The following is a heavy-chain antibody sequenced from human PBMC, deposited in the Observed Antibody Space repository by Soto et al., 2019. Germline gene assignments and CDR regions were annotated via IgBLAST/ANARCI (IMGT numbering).Heavy chain of an antibody. CDR2: IIPIFGTP. J-gene: IGHJ4*02. Sequence: SVKVSCKASEGTFKNYAISWIRQAPGHGLEWMGGIIPIFGTPNYAQKFQGRVTISADKTTTTAYMDLTSLISDDTAVYYCARVLEGSSWNAIDFWGPGTLVTVSS. CDR3: ARVLEGSSWNAIDF. CDR1: EGTFKNYA. D-gene: IGHD6-13*01. V-gene: IGHV1-69*06.